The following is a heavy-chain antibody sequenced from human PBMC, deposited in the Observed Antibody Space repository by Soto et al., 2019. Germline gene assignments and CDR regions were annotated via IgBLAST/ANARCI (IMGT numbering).Heavy chain of an antibody. CDR2: IYPGDSDT. Sequence: GESLKISCKGSGYSFTSYWIGWVRQMPGKGLEWMGIIYPGDSDTRYSPSFQGQVTISADKSISTAYLQWSSLKASDPAMYYCARSGGGHMQQPPKHCDVKDFWGQGTTVTGS. J-gene: IGHJ6*02. V-gene: IGHV5-51*01. D-gene: IGHD6-13*01. CDR1: GYSFTSYW. CDR3: ARSGGGHMQQPPKHCDVKDF.